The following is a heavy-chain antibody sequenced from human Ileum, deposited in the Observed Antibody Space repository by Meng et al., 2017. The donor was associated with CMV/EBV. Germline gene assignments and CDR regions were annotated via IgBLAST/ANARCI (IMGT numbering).Heavy chain of an antibody. CDR1: GFTFSTYG. D-gene: IGHD1-26*01. Sequence: GESLKISCAASGFTFSTYGMHWVRQAPGKGLEWVAFIRFDGNEKYYTDSVKGRFTISRDNSKNTLYLQMNSLRAEDTAVYYCARDLTTGGSYTFDYWGQGTLVTVSS. CDR3: ARDLTTGGSYTFDY. CDR2: IRFDGNEK. J-gene: IGHJ4*02. V-gene: IGHV3-30*02.